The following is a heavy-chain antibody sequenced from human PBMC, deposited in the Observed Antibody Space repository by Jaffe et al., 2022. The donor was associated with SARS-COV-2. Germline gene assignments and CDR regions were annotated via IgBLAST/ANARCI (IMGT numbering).Heavy chain of an antibody. CDR3: AKDIVGQDSYGFYFDY. Sequence: EVQLVESGGGLVQPGRSLRLSCAASGFTFHEYAMHWVRQAPGKGLEWVSGTTWNGISISYADSVKGRFTISRDNAKNSLYLQMNSLRAEDTAMYYCAKDIVGQDSYGFYFDYWGQGTLVTVSS. CDR2: TTWNGISI. V-gene: IGHV3-9*01. D-gene: IGHD5-18*01. J-gene: IGHJ4*02. CDR1: GFTFHEYA.